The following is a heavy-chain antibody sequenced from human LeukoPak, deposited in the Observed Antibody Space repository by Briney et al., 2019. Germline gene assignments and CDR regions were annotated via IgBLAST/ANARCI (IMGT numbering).Heavy chain of an antibody. J-gene: IGHJ4*02. V-gene: IGHV4-34*01. CDR3: ARGAPLGIAAAGTGFDY. CDR1: GGSFSGYY. CDR2: INHSGST. Sequence: PSETLSLTCAVYGGSFSGYYRSWIRQPPGKGLEWIGEINHSGSTNYNPSLKSRVTISVDTSKNQFSLKLSSVTAADTAVYYCARGAPLGIAAAGTGFDYWGQGTLVTVSS. D-gene: IGHD6-13*01.